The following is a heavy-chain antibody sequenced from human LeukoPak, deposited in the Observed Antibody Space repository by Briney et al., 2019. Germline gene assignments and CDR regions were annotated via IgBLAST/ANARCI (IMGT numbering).Heavy chain of an antibody. CDR3: ARGDGDYVGNDY. J-gene: IGHJ4*01. Sequence: ASVKVSCKASGYTFTGYYMHWVRQAPGQGFEWMGWINPNTGGTHYAQNSQGRVTMNRDTSISTAYMEFSRLKSDDTAVYYCARGDGDYVGNDYWGHGTLVTVSS. V-gene: IGHV1-2*02. CDR2: INPNTGGT. CDR1: GYTFTGYY. D-gene: IGHD4-17*01.